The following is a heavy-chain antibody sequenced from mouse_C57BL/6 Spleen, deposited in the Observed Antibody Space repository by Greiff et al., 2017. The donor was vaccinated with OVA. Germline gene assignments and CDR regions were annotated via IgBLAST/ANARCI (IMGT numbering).Heavy chain of an antibody. J-gene: IGHJ2*01. Sequence: VQLQQSGAELVRPGASVTLSCKASGYTFTDYEMHWVKQTPVHGLEWIGAIDPETGGTAYNQKFKGKAILTADKSSSTAYMELRSLTSEDSAVYYCTRGRYSNYDYWGQGTTLTVSS. V-gene: IGHV1-15*01. CDR2: IDPETGGT. CDR3: TRGRYSNYDY. D-gene: IGHD2-5*01. CDR1: GYTFTDYE.